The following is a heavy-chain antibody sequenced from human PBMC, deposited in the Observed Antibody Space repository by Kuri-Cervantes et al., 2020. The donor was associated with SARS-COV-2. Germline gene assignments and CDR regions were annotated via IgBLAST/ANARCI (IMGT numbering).Heavy chain of an antibody. V-gene: IGHV4-34*01. CDR2: INHSGST. Sequence: SETLSLTCAVYGGSFSGYYWTWIRQPPGKGLEWIGEINHSGSTNYNPSLKSRVAISVDTSKNQFSLSLSSVTAADTAVYYCARGSAAFGGGGLVLSWFDPWGRGILVTVS. J-gene: IGHJ5*02. CDR3: ARGSAAFGGGGLVLSWFDP. D-gene: IGHD2-21*01. CDR1: GGSFSGYY.